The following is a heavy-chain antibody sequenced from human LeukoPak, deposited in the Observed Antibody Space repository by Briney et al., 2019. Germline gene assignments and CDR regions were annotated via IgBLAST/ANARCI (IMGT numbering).Heavy chain of an antibody. CDR2: IRNKDYGETT. J-gene: IGHJ3*01. Sequence: PGGSLRLSCEASGFTFSTYEMNWVRQTPGKGLEWVGYIRNKDYGETTEYAASVKGRSTISRDDSESIAYLQIHSLKTEDTGVYYCSRAVRVSGDAFDFWGQGTMVTVSS. V-gene: IGHV3-49*04. CDR3: SRAVRVSGDAFDF. CDR1: GFTFSTYE.